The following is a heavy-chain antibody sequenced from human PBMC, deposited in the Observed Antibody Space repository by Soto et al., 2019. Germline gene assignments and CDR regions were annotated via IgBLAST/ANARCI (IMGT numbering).Heavy chain of an antibody. V-gene: IGHV6-1*01. CDR3: TRGWSMAM. CDR1: GDSVSSETTA. D-gene: IGHD2-15*01. CDR2: TYYRSKWNS. Sequence: SQTLSLTCAISGDSVSSETTARNWIRQSPSRGLEWLGRTYYRSKWNSDYAGSVKSRITINADTSTNQFSLQLNSVTPEDTAVYYCTRGWSMAMWGQGTSVTVSS. J-gene: IGHJ6*02.